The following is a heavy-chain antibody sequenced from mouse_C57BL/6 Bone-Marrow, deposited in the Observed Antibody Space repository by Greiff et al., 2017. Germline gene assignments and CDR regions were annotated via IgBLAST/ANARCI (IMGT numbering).Heavy chain of an antibody. D-gene: IGHD2-5*01. Sequence: EVQLQESGGGLVKPGGSLKLSCAASGFTFSSYAMSWVRQTPEQRLEWVATISDGGSYTYYPDNVKGRFTISRDNAKNNLYLQMSHLKSEDTAMYYCASLYSNYALFAYWGQGTLVTVSA. CDR1: GFTFSSYA. J-gene: IGHJ3*01. CDR3: ASLYSNYALFAY. CDR2: ISDGGSYT. V-gene: IGHV5-4*01.